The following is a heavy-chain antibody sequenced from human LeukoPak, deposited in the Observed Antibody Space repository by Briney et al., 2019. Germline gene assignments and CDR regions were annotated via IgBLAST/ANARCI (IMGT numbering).Heavy chain of an antibody. J-gene: IGHJ4*02. CDR2: IWYDGSNK. D-gene: IGHD5-12*01. Sequence: GGSLRLSCAASGFTFSSYGMHWVRQAPGKGLEWVAVIWYDGSNKYYADSVKGRFTISRDNSKNTLYLQMNSLRAEDTAVYYCARVPYGNGYDPFDYWGQGTLVTVSS. CDR1: GFTFSSYG. V-gene: IGHV3-33*01. CDR3: ARVPYGNGYDPFDY.